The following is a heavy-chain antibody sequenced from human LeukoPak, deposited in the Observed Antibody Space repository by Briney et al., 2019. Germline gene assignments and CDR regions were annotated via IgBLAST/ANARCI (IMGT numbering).Heavy chain of an antibody. CDR3: ATGPITGTMSLDY. V-gene: IGHV1-24*01. J-gene: IGHJ4*01. CDR1: GYTLTELC. Sequence: ASVKVSCKVSGYTLTELCMHWVRQAPGQGLEWMGGFDPEDGETIYAQKFQGRVTMTGDTSTDTAYMELSSLRSEDTAVYYCATGPITGTMSLDYSGPGTPVTVS. CDR2: FDPEDGET. D-gene: IGHD1-7*01.